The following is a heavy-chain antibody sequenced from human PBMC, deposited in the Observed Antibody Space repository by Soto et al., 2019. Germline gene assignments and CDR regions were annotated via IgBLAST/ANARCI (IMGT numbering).Heavy chain of an antibody. Sequence: PSETLSLTCTVSGGSVGSGRYYWSWIRQPPGKGLEWIGYMFDSGSTNYNPSLKSRVTISVDTSKNQFSLKLSSVTAADTAVYYCARRASGSYSDYWGQGTLVTVSS. CDR2: MFDSGST. J-gene: IGHJ4*02. V-gene: IGHV4-61*01. D-gene: IGHD3-10*01. CDR3: ARRASGSYSDY. CDR1: GGSVGSGRYY.